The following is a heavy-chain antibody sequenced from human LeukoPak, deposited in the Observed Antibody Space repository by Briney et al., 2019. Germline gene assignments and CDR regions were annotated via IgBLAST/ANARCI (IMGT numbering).Heavy chain of an antibody. Sequence: QPGGSLRLSCSASGFSFSSYEMNWVRQAPGKGLEWVSHISSSATSTYYADSVKGRFTISRDNAKNSLYLQMNSLRAEDTAVYSCARDEQLWSPFDYWGQGTLFTVSS. CDR2: ISSSATST. V-gene: IGHV3-48*03. CDR3: ARDEQLWSPFDY. J-gene: IGHJ4*02. CDR1: GFSFSSYE. D-gene: IGHD5-18*01.